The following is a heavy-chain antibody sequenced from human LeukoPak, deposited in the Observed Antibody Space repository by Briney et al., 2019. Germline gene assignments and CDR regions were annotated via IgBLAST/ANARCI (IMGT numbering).Heavy chain of an antibody. D-gene: IGHD3-3*01. CDR2: IKQDGSEK. CDR3: ARDSVRQLYDFWSGYYATDDAFDI. CDR1: GFTFSSYW. J-gene: IGHJ3*02. Sequence: GGSLRLSCAASGFTFSSYWMSWVRQAPGKGLEWVANIKQDGSEKYYVDSVKGRFTISRDNAKNSLYLQMYSLRAEDTAVYYCARDSVRQLYDFWSGYYATDDAFDIWGQGTMVTVSS. V-gene: IGHV3-7*03.